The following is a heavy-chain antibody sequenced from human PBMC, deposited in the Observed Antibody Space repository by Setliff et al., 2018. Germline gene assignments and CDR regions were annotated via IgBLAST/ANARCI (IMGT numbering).Heavy chain of an antibody. CDR3: ARTVWFGDLFPYYFDY. Sequence: SETLSLTCAVYGGSFSTYYWIWIRQPPGKGLEWIGEINHSGSTNYNPSLKSRVTISVNKSKNQFSLQLHSLTAADTAVYYCARTVWFGDLFPYYFDYWGQGMLVTVSS. V-gene: IGHV4-34*01. J-gene: IGHJ4*02. D-gene: IGHD3-10*01. CDR1: GGSFSTYY. CDR2: INHSGST.